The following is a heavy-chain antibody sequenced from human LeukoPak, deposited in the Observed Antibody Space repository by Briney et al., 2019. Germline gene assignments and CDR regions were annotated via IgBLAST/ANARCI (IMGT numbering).Heavy chain of an antibody. V-gene: IGHV4-4*07. CDR3: AREGRRYDFWSGYSTYYYYMDV. CDR2: IYTSGST. J-gene: IGHJ6*03. D-gene: IGHD3-3*01. Sequence: PSETLSLTCTVSGGSISSYYWSWIRQPAGKGLEWIGRIYTSGSTNYNPSLKSRVTMSVDTSKNQFSLKLSSVTAADTAVYYCAREGRRYDFWSGYSTYYYYMDVWGKGTTVTVSS. CDR1: GGSISSYY.